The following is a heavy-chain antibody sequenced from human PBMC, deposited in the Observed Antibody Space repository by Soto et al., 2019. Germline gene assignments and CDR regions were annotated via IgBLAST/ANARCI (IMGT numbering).Heavy chain of an antibody. CDR2: ISSSSSTI. D-gene: IGHD3-3*01. CDR3: ARPLNYYDFWSGYKKSDAFDI. V-gene: IGHV3-48*01. CDR1: GFTFSSYS. J-gene: IGHJ3*02. Sequence: GGSLRLACAASGFTFSSYSMNWIRQAPGKGLEWVSYISSSSSTIYYADSVKGRFTISRDNAKNSLYLQMNSLRAEDTAVYYCARPLNYYDFWSGYKKSDAFDIWGQGTMVTVS.